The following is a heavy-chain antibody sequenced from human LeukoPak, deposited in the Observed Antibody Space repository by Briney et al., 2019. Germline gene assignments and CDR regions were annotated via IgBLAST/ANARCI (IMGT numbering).Heavy chain of an antibody. CDR3: ARGNPGIAAW. V-gene: IGHV4-59*01. J-gene: IGHJ4*02. Sequence: KSSETLSLTCTVSGGSISGYYWSWIRQPPGKGLEWIGYIYYSGSTNYNPSLKSRVTMSVDTSKDQFSLKLSSVTAADTALYYCARGNPGIAAWWGQGTLVTVSS. CDR2: IYYSGST. D-gene: IGHD6-13*01. CDR1: GGSISGYY.